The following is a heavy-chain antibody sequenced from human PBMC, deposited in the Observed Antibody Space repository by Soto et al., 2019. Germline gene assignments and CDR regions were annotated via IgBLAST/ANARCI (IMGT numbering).Heavy chain of an antibody. CDR2: ISTQGGTT. Sequence: GGSLRLSCSASGFTFSSYVMHWVRQAPGKGLEYVSAISTQGGTTYYADSVKGRFTISRDNSKNTLYLQMSSLRTEDTAVYYCLKPYDYWGQGTLVTVSS. J-gene: IGHJ4*02. CDR3: LKPYDY. CDR1: GFTFSSYV. V-gene: IGHV3-64D*06.